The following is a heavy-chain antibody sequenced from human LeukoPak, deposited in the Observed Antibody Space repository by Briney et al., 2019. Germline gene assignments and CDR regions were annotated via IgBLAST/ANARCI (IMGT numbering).Heavy chain of an antibody. CDR3: ASRTMRRTYYFDY. V-gene: IGHV1-69*13. J-gene: IGHJ4*02. CDR1: GGTFSSYA. Sequence: ASVKVSCKASGGTFSSYAISWVRQAPGQGLEWMGGIIPIFGTANYAQKFQGRVAVTADESTSTAYMELSSLRSEDTAVYYCASRTMRRTYYFDYWGQGTLVTVSS. D-gene: IGHD3-22*01. CDR2: IIPIFGTA.